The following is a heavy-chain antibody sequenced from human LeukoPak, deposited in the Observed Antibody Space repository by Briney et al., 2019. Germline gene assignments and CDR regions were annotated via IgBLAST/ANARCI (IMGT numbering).Heavy chain of an antibody. CDR2: MYYSGSA. CDR1: GDSISSYY. V-gene: IGHV4-59*01. J-gene: IGHJ3*02. CDR3: ARSLKSNSRDAFDI. D-gene: IGHD2/OR15-2a*01. Sequence: PSETLSLTCTVSGDSISSYYWSWLRQPPGKGLEWIGQMYYSGSAKYNPSLKSRATTSVDTSKNQFSLKLSSVTAADTAVYYCARSLKSNSRDAFDIWGQGTMVTVSS.